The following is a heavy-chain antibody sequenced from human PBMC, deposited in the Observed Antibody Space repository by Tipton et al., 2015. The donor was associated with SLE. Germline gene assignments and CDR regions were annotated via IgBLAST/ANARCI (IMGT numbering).Heavy chain of an antibody. D-gene: IGHD3-10*01. J-gene: IGHJ6*02. CDR1: GFAFSTYS. V-gene: IGHV3-30-3*02. Sequence: SLRLSCAASGFAFSTYSMHWVRQAPGKGLEWVALIWYDGTNPHYADSVKGRFTISRDNSKNTLYLQMNSLRPEDTAVYYCASSGSPAYGDPTEYYYYGMDVWGQGTTVTVSS. CDR3: ASSGSPAYGDPTEYYYYGMDV. CDR2: IWYDGTNP.